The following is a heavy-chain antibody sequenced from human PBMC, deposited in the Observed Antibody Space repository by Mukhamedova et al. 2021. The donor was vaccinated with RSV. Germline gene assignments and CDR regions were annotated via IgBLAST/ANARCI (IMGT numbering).Heavy chain of an antibody. CDR2: ISYDGSNK. D-gene: IGHD3-22*01. Sequence: GFTFSSYAMHWVRQAPGKGLEWVAVISYDGSNKYYADSVKGRFTISRDNSKNTLYLQMNSLRAEDTALYHCAREQRSGYSLPMDV. CDR1: GFTFSSYA. J-gene: IGHJ6*01. CDR3: AREQRSGYSLPMDV. V-gene: IGHV3-30*04.